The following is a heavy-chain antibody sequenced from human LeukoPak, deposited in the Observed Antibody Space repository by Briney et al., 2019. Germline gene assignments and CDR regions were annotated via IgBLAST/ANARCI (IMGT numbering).Heavy chain of an antibody. CDR1: GFTFSSYA. V-gene: IGHV3-23*01. CDR2: ISGSGGST. CDR3: VINYGFY. D-gene: IGHD3-3*01. J-gene: IGHJ4*02. Sequence: PGGSLRLSCAASGFTFSSYAMSWVRQAPGKGLEWVSAISGSGGSTYYADSVKGRFTFSRDNTKNSLFLQMHSLRVEDTATYYCVINYGFYWGQGTLVSVSS.